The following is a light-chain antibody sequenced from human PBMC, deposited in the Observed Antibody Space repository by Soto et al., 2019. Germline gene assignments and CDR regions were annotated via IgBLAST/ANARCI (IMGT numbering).Light chain of an antibody. J-gene: IGKJ2*01. V-gene: IGKV3-15*01. CDR2: SAS. CDR1: QSISTE. Sequence: EIVMTQSPATLSVSPGERATLSCRASQSISTELAGYQQKPGQPPRLLIYSASTRATGVPARFTGSGSGSEFTLTISGLQSEDFAVYYCQQGHNWPLTVGQGTRLEI. CDR3: QQGHNWPLT.